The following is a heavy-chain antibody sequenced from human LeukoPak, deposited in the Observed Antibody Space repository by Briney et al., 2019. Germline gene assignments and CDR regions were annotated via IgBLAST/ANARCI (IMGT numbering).Heavy chain of an antibody. CDR1: GGSISSSSYY. CDR2: IYYSGST. CDR3: ARGGIAIDFWSGYLNWFDP. J-gene: IGHJ5*02. D-gene: IGHD3-3*01. V-gene: IGHV4-39*07. Sequence: PSETLSLTCTVSGGSISSSSYYWGWIRQPPGKGLEWIGSIYYSGSTYYNPFLKSRVTISVDTSKNQFSLKLSSVTAADTAVYYCARGGIAIDFWSGYLNWFDPWGQGTLVTVSS.